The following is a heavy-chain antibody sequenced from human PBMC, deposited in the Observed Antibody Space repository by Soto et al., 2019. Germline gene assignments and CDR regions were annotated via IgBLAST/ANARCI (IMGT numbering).Heavy chain of an antibody. CDR1: GGTFSSYA. D-gene: IGHD1-26*01. CDR2: IIPMFSTA. Sequence: GASVKVSCKASGGTFSSYAISWVRQAPGEGLEWVGGIIPMFSTANYAQKFQGRVTITADISTSTVYMEVSGLRSEDTAVFYCGGPKLSGHVPYYYFGLDVWGQGTPVTVSS. CDR3: GGPKLSGHVPYYYFGLDV. J-gene: IGHJ6*02. V-gene: IGHV1-69*06.